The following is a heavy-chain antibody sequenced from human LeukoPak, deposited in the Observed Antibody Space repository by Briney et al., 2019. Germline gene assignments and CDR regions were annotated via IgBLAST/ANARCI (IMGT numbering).Heavy chain of an antibody. CDR3: ARGGYYYDSSPNWFDP. D-gene: IGHD3-22*01. V-gene: IGHV4-61*02. Sequence: SETLSLTCTVSGGSISSGSYYWSWIRQPAGKGLEWIGRMYTSGSTNYNPSLKSRVTMSVDTSKNQFTLKLSSVTAADTAVYYCARGGYYYDSSPNWFDPWGQGTLVTASS. CDR2: MYTSGST. CDR1: GGSISSGSYY. J-gene: IGHJ5*02.